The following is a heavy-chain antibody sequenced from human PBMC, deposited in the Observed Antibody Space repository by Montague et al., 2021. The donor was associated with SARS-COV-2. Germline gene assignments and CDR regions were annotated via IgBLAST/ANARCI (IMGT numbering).Heavy chain of an antibody. CDR1: GGSISSGSYY. CDR3: ARDRERYDASDYSGVYYSYGMDV. J-gene: IGHJ6*04. V-gene: IGHV4-61*02. Sequence: TLSLTCTVSGGSISSGSYYWTWIRQPAGKGLEWIGRIYTSGSANYNASLKSRVTISLDTSKNQFSLKLSSVTAADTAVYYCARDRERYDASDYSGVYYSYGMDVWGKGTTVTVSS. D-gene: IGHD3-22*01. CDR2: IYTSGSA.